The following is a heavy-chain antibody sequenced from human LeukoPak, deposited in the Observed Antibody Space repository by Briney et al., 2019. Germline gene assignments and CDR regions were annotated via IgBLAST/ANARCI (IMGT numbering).Heavy chain of an antibody. V-gene: IGHV4-39*07. CDR2: IYYSGST. D-gene: IGHD3-3*01. J-gene: IGHJ4*02. CDR3: ARDVESRYDFWSGPAFDY. CDR1: GGSISSSSYY. Sequence: PSETLSLTCTVSGGSISSSSYYWGWIRQPPGKGLEWGGSIYYSGSTYYNPSLKSRVTISVDTSNNQFSLKLSSVTAADTAVYYCARDVESRYDFWSGPAFDYWGQGTLVTVSS.